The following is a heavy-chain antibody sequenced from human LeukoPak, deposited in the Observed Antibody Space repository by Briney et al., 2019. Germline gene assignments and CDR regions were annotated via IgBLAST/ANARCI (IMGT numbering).Heavy chain of an antibody. CDR1: GYTFTTYD. D-gene: IGHD1-26*01. CDR3: ARGLGVGATNYFDY. CDR2: MNPNSGNT. V-gene: IGHV1-8*01. J-gene: IGHJ4*02. Sequence: GASVKVSCKASGYTFTTYDINWVRQATGQGLEWMGWMNPNSGNTGYAQKFEGRVTMTRNTPISTAYTELSSLRSEDTAVYYCARGLGVGATNYFDYRGQGTLVTVSS.